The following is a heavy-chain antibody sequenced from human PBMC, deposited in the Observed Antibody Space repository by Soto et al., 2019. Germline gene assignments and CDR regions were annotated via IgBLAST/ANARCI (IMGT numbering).Heavy chain of an antibody. V-gene: IGHV3-23*01. CDR1: GFTFSSYA. J-gene: IGHJ4*02. Sequence: GGSLRLSCAASGFTFSSYAMSWVRQAPGKGLEWVSAISGSGGSTYYADSVKGRFTISRDNSKNTLYLQMNSLRAEDTAVYYCAKGPQKLELRFGYYFDYWGQGTLVTVSS. CDR3: AKGPQKLELRFGYYFDY. CDR2: ISGSGGST. D-gene: IGHD1-7*01.